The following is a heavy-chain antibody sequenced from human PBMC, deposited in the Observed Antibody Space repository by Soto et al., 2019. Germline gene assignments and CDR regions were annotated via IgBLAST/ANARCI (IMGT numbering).Heavy chain of an antibody. CDR2: IVVGSGNT. J-gene: IGHJ6*02. V-gene: IGHV1-58*01. CDR1: GFTFTSSA. CDR3: AAVDLHLYYYYGMDV. Sequence: SVKVSCKASGFTFTSSAVQWVRQARGQRLEWIGWIVVGSGNTNYAQKFQERVTITWDMSTSTAYMELSSLRSEDTAVYYCAAVDLHLYYYYGMDVWGQGTTVTVS.